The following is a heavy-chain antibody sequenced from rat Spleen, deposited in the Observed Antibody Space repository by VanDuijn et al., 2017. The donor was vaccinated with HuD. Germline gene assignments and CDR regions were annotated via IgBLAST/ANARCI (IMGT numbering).Heavy chain of an antibody. V-gene: IGHV5-17*01. CDR1: GFTFSDYA. J-gene: IGHJ2*01. Sequence: EVQLVESGGGLVQPGKSLKFSCAASGFTFSDYAMAWVRQDPRKGLEWVATIIYDGTSTYYRDSVKGRFTISRDNAKSTLYLQMNSLRSEDTATYYCTRHDGKYGGYSDYFDYWGQGVMVTVSS. CDR2: IIYDGTST. CDR3: TRHDGKYGGYSDYFDY. D-gene: IGHD1-11*01.